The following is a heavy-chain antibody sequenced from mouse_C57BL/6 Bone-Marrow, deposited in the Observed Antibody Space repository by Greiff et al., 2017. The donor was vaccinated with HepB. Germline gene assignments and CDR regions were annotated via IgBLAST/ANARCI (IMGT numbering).Heavy chain of an antibody. CDR2: ISYDGSN. V-gene: IGHV3-6*01. CDR3: AREGAYFDV. Sequence: EVQLQESGPGLVKPSQSLSLTCSVTGYSITSGYYWNWIRQFPGNKLEWMGYISYDGSNNYNPSLKNRSSITRDTSKNPCFLKLNCGTTEDTATDYCAREGAYFDVWGTGTTVTVSS. CDR1: GYSITSGYY. J-gene: IGHJ1*03.